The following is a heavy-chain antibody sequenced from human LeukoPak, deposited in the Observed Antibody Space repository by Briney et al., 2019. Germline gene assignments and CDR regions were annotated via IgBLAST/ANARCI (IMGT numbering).Heavy chain of an antibody. V-gene: IGHV3-9*01. J-gene: IGHJ4*02. CDR1: GFTFDDYA. CDR2: ISWNSGSI. CDR3: AKGSWYFDY. Sequence: GGSLRLSCAASGFTFDDYAMHWVRQAPGKGLEWVSGISWNSGSIGYADSVKGRFTISRDNSKNTLYLQMNSLRAEDTAVYYCAKGSWYFDYWGQGTLVTVSS. D-gene: IGHD1-26*01.